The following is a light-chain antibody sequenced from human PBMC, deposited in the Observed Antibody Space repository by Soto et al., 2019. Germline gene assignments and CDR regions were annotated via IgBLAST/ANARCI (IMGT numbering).Light chain of an antibody. J-gene: IGKJ4*01. CDR2: ATS. CDR1: QGIAPY. CDR3: QKYNSAPLT. Sequence: DVPMTQSPSSLSAFVGDRVTITCRASQGIAPYLAWFQQKPGKVPKLLIYATSTLQSGVPSRFSGSGSGTDFTLTISSLQPEDVGTYYCQKYNSAPLTFCGGTKVEIK. V-gene: IGKV1-27*01.